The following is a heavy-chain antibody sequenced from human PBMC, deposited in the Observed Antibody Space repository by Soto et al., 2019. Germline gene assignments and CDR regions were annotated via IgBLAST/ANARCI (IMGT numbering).Heavy chain of an antibody. Sequence: QVQLVQSGAEVKKPGSSVKVSCKASGGTFSSYTISWVRQAPGQGLEWMGRIIPILGIANYAQKFQGRVTITADKSTSTADMELSSLRSEDTAMYYCASTVEQWLKTDYWGQGTLVTVSS. CDR3: ASTVEQWLKTDY. CDR2: IIPILGIA. D-gene: IGHD6-19*01. CDR1: GGTFSSYT. J-gene: IGHJ4*02. V-gene: IGHV1-69*02.